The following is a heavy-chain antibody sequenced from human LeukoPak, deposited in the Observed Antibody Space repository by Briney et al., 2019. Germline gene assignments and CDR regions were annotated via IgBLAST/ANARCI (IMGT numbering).Heavy chain of an antibody. CDR3: ARDLRGYYDSSGSGWFDP. D-gene: IGHD3-22*01. Sequence: SETLSLTCTVSGGSISSYYWSWIRQPAGKGLEWIGRIYTSGSTNYNPSLKSRVTTSVDTSKNQFSLKLSSVTAADTAVYYCARDLRGYYDSSGSGWFDPWGQGTLVTVSS. J-gene: IGHJ5*02. CDR2: IYTSGST. CDR1: GGSISSYY. V-gene: IGHV4-4*07.